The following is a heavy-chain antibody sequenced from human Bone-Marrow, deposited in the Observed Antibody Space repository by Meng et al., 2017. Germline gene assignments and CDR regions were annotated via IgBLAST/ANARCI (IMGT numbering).Heavy chain of an antibody. CDR3: VRGGTRSSGYFYGMDV. D-gene: IGHD2-2*01. J-gene: IGHJ6*02. CDR2: TRNRPSGYTT. Sequence: GGSLRLTCAVSGVTLSDHYMDWVRQVPGKGLEWVARTRNRPSGYTTEYTASVEGRFTISGDGSKNSLFLQMSSLNTADTAVYYCVRGGTRSSGYFYGMDVWGRGTTVTVSS. V-gene: IGHV3-72*01. CDR1: GVTLSDHY.